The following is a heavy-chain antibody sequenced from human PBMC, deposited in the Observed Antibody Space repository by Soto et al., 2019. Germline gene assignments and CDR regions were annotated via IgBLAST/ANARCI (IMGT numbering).Heavy chain of an antibody. Sequence: ASVKVDCTASGGTVTSYAISWVRQAPGQGLEWMGGIIPIFGTANYAQKFQGRVTITADESTSTAYMELSSLRSEDTAVYYCARDRIAARYFDYWGQGTLVTVSS. CDR1: GGTVTSYA. CDR3: ARDRIAARYFDY. V-gene: IGHV1-69*13. J-gene: IGHJ4*02. CDR2: IIPIFGTA. D-gene: IGHD6-6*01.